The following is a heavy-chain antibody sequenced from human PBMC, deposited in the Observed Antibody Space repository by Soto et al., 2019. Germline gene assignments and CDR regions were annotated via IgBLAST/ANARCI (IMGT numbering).Heavy chain of an antibody. CDR2: FDPEEDET. V-gene: IGHV1-24*01. Sequence: ASVKVSCKVSGLTLKELSMHWVRQAPGKGPEWMGGFDPEEDETIYAPNFQARVTMTEDTSTDTAYMELSGLRSEDTAVYYCTQGIWGNYRSYYFDYWGQGTLVTVSS. CDR3: TQGIWGNYRSYYFDY. D-gene: IGHD3-16*02. CDR1: GLTLKELS. J-gene: IGHJ4*02.